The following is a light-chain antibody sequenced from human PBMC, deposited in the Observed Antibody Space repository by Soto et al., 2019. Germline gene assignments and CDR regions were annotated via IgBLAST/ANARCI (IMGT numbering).Light chain of an antibody. V-gene: IGKV1-5*03. CDR3: QQYEAYPLT. CDR1: QSISSW. Sequence: DIQLTQSPSTLSASVGDRATITCRASQSISSWLAWYQQKPGKAPKLLVYKSSSLESGVPSRFSGSGSGTEFTLTISTLQPDDFATYYSQQYEAYPLTFGGGTKVEI. CDR2: KSS. J-gene: IGKJ4*01.